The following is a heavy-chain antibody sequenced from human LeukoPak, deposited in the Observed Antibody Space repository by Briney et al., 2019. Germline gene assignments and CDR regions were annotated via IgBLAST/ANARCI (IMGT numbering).Heavy chain of an antibody. CDR3: AKDGGVGFGESAFDY. V-gene: IGHV3-30*02. Sequence: GGSLRLSCAASGFTLSSYGMHWVRQAPGKGLEWVAFIRYDGSNKYYADPVKGRFTISRDNSKNTLYLQMNSLRAEDTAVYYCAKDGGVGFGESAFDYWGQGTLVTVSS. J-gene: IGHJ4*02. CDR1: GFTLSSYG. D-gene: IGHD3-10*01. CDR2: IRYDGSNK.